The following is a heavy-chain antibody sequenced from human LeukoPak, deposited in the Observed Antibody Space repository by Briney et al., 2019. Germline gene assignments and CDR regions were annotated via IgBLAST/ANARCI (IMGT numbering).Heavy chain of an antibody. V-gene: IGHV3-23*01. Sequence: PGGSLRLSCAASGFTFSSYAMSWVRQAPGKGLEWVSAISGSGGSTFYADSVKGRFTISRDNSKNTLYLQMSSLRAEDTAVYYCAKGVGQLLLPYYFDYWGQGTLVTVSS. CDR2: ISGSGGST. CDR3: AKGVGQLLLPYYFDY. J-gene: IGHJ4*02. CDR1: GFTFSSYA. D-gene: IGHD2-2*01.